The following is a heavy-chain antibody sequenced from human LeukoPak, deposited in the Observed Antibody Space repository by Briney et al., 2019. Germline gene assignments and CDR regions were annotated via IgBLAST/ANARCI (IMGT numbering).Heavy chain of an antibody. CDR1: GFTFSSYS. V-gene: IGHV3-21*01. CDR3: ASPLPSGY. J-gene: IGHJ1*01. Sequence: GGSLRLSCAASGFTFSSYSMSWVRQAPGKGLEWVSSISSSSTYIYYADSVKGRFTISRDNAKNSLYLQMNSLRAEDTAVYYCASPLPSGYWGQGTLVIVSS. D-gene: IGHD3-22*01. CDR2: ISSSSTYI.